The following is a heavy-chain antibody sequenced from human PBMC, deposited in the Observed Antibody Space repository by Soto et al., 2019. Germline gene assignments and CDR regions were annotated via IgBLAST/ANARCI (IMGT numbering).Heavy chain of an antibody. CDR3: ARDRYSSSWHDIDY. V-gene: IGHV4-31*03. D-gene: IGHD6-13*01. CDR1: GGSISSGGYY. Sequence: SETLSLTCTVSGGSISSGGYYWSWIRQHPGKGLEWIGYIYYSGSTYYNPSLKSRVTISVDTSKNQFSLKLSSVTAADTAVYYCARDRYSSSWHDIDYWGQGTLVTVSS. J-gene: IGHJ4*02. CDR2: IYYSGST.